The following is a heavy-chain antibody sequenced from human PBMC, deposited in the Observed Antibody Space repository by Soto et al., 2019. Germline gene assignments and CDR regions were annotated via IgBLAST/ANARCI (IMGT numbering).Heavy chain of an antibody. V-gene: IGHV1-8*01. CDR1: GYTFTSYD. J-gene: IGHJ6*02. Sequence: GASVKVSCKASGYTFTSYDINWVRQATGQGLEWMGWMNPNSGNTGYAQKFQGRVTMTRNTSISTAYMELSSLRSEDTAVYYCARVRVATIPCQCYYYGMDVWGQGTTVTVSS. D-gene: IGHD5-12*01. CDR2: MNPNSGNT. CDR3: ARVRVATIPCQCYYYGMDV.